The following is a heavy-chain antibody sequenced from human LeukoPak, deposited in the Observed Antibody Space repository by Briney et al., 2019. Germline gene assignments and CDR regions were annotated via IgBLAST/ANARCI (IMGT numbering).Heavy chain of an antibody. D-gene: IGHD3-16*01. CDR1: GFTFSTYA. CDR3: ARYWGGRFDP. V-gene: IGHV3-7*03. CDR2: IKQDGSEK. Sequence: GGSLRLSCAASGFTFSTYAMSWVRQAPGKGLEWVANIKQDGSEKYYVDSVKGRFTISRDNAKNSLYLQMNSLRAEDTAVYYCARYWGGRFDPWGQGTLVTVSS. J-gene: IGHJ5*02.